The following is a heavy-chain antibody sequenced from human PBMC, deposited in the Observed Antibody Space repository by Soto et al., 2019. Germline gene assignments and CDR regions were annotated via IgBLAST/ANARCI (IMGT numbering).Heavy chain of an antibody. V-gene: IGHV1-46*01. CDR2: INPSGGST. D-gene: IGHD6-19*01. CDR3: ARSGYSSGWYYYYGMDV. J-gene: IGHJ6*02. CDR1: GYTFTSYY. Sequence: ASVKVSCKASGYTFTSYYMHWVRQAPGQGLEWIGIINPSGGSTSYAQKFQGRVTMTRDTSTSTVYMELSSLRSEDTAVYYCARSGYSSGWYYYYGMDVWGQGTTVTVSS.